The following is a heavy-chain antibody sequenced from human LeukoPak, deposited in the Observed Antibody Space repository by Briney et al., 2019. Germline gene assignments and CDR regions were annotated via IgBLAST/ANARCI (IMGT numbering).Heavy chain of an antibody. Sequence: GGSLRLSCAASGFTFSSYAMHWVRKAPGKGLEWLANIDGVGSVTNYVHSVRGRFTISRDNAKNSLYLQMSSLGVEDTAVYYCATDNGWNAFDVWGQGTMVSVSS. CDR2: IDGVGSVT. J-gene: IGHJ3*01. D-gene: IGHD6-19*01. CDR3: ATDNGWNAFDV. CDR1: GFTFSSYA. V-gene: IGHV3-7*01.